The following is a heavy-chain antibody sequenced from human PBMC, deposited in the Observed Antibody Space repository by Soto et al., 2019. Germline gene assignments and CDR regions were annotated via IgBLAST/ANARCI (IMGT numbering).Heavy chain of an antibody. CDR3: ARVSGSGDFDY. J-gene: IGHJ4*02. CDR1: GGTFSSYT. CDR2: IIPILGIA. V-gene: IGHV1-69*02. Sequence: QVQLVQSGAEVKKPGSSVKVSCKASGGTFSSYTITWVRQAPGQGLEWMGRIIPILGIANYAQKFQGRVTITADKSTSTAYMELSSLRSEDTAVYYCARVSGSGDFDYWGQGTLVTVSS. D-gene: IGHD2-15*01.